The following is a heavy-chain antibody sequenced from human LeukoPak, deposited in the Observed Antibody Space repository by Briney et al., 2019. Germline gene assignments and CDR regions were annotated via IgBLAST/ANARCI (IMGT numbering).Heavy chain of an antibody. CDR3: ARVTGGREVDY. CDR2: ISSTDTPI. CDR1: GFTFTSYE. V-gene: IGHV3-48*03. D-gene: IGHD5-24*01. Sequence: RGSLRLSCAASGFTFTSYEMNWVRQAPGKGLEWVSYISSTDTPIYYADSVKGRFTISRDYARNSLYLQMTSLRVEDTAVYYCARVTGGREVDYWGQGTLVTVSS. J-gene: IGHJ4*02.